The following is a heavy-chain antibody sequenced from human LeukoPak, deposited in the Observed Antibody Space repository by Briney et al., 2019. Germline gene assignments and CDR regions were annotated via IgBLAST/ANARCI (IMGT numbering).Heavy chain of an antibody. D-gene: IGHD6-13*01. J-gene: IGHJ4*02. V-gene: IGHV4-4*09. CDR1: GGSISSYY. CDR2: IYTSGST. CDR3: ARHERWDSSYQI. Sequence: SETLFLTCTVSGGSISSYYWSWIRQPPGKGLEWIGYIYTSGSTNYNPSLKSRVTISVDTSKNQFSLKLSSVTAADTAVYYCARHERWDSSYQIWGQGTLVTVSS.